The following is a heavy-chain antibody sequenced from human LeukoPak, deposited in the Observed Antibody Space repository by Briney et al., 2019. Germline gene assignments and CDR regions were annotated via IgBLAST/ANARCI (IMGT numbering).Heavy chain of an antibody. CDR1: GGSFSGYY. V-gene: IGHV4-34*01. CDR2: INHSGST. Sequence: PSETLSLICAVYGGSFSGYYWSWIRQPPGKGLEWIGEINHSGSTNYNPSLKSRVTISVDTSKNQFSLKLSSVTAADTAVYYCAIEPHCSSTSCPDYYGMDVWGKGTTVTVSS. J-gene: IGHJ6*04. D-gene: IGHD2-2*01. CDR3: AIEPHCSSTSCPDYYGMDV.